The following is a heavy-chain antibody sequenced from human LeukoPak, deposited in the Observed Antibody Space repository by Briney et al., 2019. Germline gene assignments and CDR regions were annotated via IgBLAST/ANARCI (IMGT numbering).Heavy chain of an antibody. V-gene: IGHV1-46*01. CDR1: GYTFTSYY. CDR2: INPSGGST. CDR3: ARSQGGAYSYGTDY. Sequence: ASVKVSCKASGYTFTSYYMQWVRQAPGQGLEWMGLINPSGGSTSYARKFQGRVSMTRDTSTSTVYMELSSLRSEDTAVYYCARSQGGAYSYGTDYWGQGTLVSVSS. D-gene: IGHD5-18*01. J-gene: IGHJ4*02.